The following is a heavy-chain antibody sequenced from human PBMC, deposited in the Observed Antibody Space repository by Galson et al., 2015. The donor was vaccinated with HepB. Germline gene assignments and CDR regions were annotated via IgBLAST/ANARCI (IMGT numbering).Heavy chain of an antibody. CDR3: ARDQSGDYVLDY. J-gene: IGHJ4*02. V-gene: IGHV3-21*01. D-gene: IGHD4-17*01. CDR2: ISSSSSYI. Sequence: SLRLSCAASGFTFSSYSMNWVRQAPGKGLEWVSSISSSSSYIYYADSVKGRFTISRDNAKNSLYLQMNSLRAEDAAVYYCARDQSGDYVLDYWGQGTLVTVSS. CDR1: GFTFSSYS.